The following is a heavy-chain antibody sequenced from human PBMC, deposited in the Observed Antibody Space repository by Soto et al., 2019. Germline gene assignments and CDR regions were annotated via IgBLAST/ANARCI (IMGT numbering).Heavy chain of an antibody. CDR2: IDYSGST. V-gene: IGHV4-59*08. D-gene: IGHD4-17*01. Sequence: QVQLQESGPGLVKPSETLSLNCSVSGGSIGTYFWGWIRQPPGKGLEWIGHIDYSGSTNYNPSLRSRVTISLDTSKNQFSLRLRSVSAADTAVYYCARSYGDLPDYWGQGTLVTVSS. CDR1: GGSIGTYF. J-gene: IGHJ4*02. CDR3: ARSYGDLPDY.